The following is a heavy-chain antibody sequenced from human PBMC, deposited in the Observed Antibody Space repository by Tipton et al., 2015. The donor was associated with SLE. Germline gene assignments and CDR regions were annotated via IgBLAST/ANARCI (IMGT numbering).Heavy chain of an antibody. CDR1: GGSVAISTYY. CDR3: ARVPALYYYYMDV. CDR2: VYHNGKT. Sequence: TLSLTCTVSGGSVAISTYYWGWIRQPPGKGLQWIGTVYHNGKTFYNPSLKSRVSISIDTSKNHFSLNLTSVTAADTAVYYCARVPALYYYYMDVWGKGTTVTVSS. J-gene: IGHJ6*03. D-gene: IGHD2-2*01. V-gene: IGHV4-39*02.